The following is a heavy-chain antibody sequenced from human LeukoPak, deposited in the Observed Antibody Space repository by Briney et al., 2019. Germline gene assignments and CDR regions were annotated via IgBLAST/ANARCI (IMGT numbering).Heavy chain of an antibody. V-gene: IGHV3-74*01. CDR3: AGDELEEAFDI. CDR1: GFTFSSYW. CDR2: INSDGSTT. D-gene: IGHD6-6*01. Sequence: GGSLRLSCAASGFTFSSYWMHWVRQAPGKGLVWVSRINSDGSTTDYADSVKGRFTISRDNAKNTLSLQMNSLTAEDTAVYYCAGDELEEAFDIWGQGTMVTVSS. J-gene: IGHJ3*02.